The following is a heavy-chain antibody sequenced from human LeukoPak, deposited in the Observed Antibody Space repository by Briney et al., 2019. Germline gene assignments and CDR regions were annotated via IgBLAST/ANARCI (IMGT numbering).Heavy chain of an antibody. CDR1: GGSFSGYY. V-gene: IGHV4-34*01. D-gene: IGHD6-13*01. CDR3: ARAGIAAAGTIRGVKYFQH. J-gene: IGHJ1*01. CDR2: INHSGST. Sequence: PSETLSLTCAVYGGSFSGYYWSWIRQPPGKGLEWIGEINHSGSTNYNPSLKSRVNISVDTSKNQFSLKLSSVTAADTAVYYCARAGIAAAGTIRGVKYFQHWGQGTLVTVSS.